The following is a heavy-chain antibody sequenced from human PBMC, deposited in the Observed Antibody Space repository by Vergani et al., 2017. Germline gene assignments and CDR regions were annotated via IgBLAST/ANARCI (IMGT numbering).Heavy chain of an antibody. Sequence: QVQLVESGGGVVQPGRSLRLSCAASGFTFSSYGMHWVRQAPGKGLAWVAVIWYDGSNKYYADSVKGRFTISRDNSKNTLYLQMNSLRAEDTAVYYCAKDYYYDFWSGYDTEAYYYYGMDVWGQGTTVTVSS. CDR1: GFTFSSYG. V-gene: IGHV3-33*06. CDR2: IWYDGSNK. CDR3: AKDYYYDFWSGYDTEAYYYYGMDV. D-gene: IGHD3-3*01. J-gene: IGHJ6*02.